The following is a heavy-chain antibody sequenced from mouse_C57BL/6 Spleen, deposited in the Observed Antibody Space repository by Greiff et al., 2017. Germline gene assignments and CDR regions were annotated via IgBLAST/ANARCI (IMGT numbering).Heavy chain of an antibody. V-gene: IGHV1-54*01. J-gene: IGHJ2*01. CDR3: ARSRITTVVADY. CDR2: INPGSGGT. D-gene: IGHD1-1*01. Sequence: QVHVKQSGAELVRPGTSVKVSCKASGYAFTNYLIEWVKQRPGQGLEWIGVINPGSGGTNYNEKFKGKATLTADKSSSTAYMQLSSLTSEDSAVYFCARSRITTVVADYWGQGTTLTVSS. CDR1: GYAFTNYL.